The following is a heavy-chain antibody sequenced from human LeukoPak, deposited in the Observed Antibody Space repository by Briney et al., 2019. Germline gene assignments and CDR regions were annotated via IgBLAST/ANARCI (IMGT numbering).Heavy chain of an antibody. V-gene: IGHV3-23*01. CDR3: AKHFPLHVIAAAGTMNYYYYGMDV. Sequence: GGSLRLSCAASGFTFSSYAMSWVRQAPGKGLEWVSAISGSGGSTYYADSVKGRFTISRDNSKNTLDLQMNSLRAEATAVYYCAKHFPLHVIAAAGTMNYYYYGMDVWGQGTTVTVSS. D-gene: IGHD6-13*01. CDR2: ISGSGGST. J-gene: IGHJ6*02. CDR1: GFTFSSYA.